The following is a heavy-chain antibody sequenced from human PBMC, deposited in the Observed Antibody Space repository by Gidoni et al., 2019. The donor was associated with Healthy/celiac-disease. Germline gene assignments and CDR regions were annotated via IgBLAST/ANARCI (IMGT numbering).Heavy chain of an antibody. CDR3: ARDPYYDFWSGYSNWFDP. D-gene: IGHD3-3*01. J-gene: IGHJ5*02. Sequence: QVQLVQSGAAVKKPGASVKGSCKASGYTFTSYGISWVRQAPGQGLDWRGWISAYNGNTNYAQQLQGRVTMTTDTSTSTAYMELRSLRSDDTAVYYCARDPYYDFWSGYSNWFDPWGQGTLVTVSS. CDR2: ISAYNGNT. V-gene: IGHV1-18*01. CDR1: GYTFTSYG.